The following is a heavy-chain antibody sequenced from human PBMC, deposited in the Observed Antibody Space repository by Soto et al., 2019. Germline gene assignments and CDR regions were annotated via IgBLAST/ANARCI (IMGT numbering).Heavy chain of an antibody. J-gene: IGHJ5*02. CDR3: ARSGPICSSTSCSNQYNWFDP. CDR2: IYYSGST. Sequence: PSETLSLTCTVSGGSISSSSYYWGWIRQPPGKGLEWIGSIYYSGSTYYNPSLKSRVTISVDTSKNQFSLKLSSVTAADTAVYYCARSGPICSSTSCSNQYNWFDPWGQGTLVTVSS. CDR1: GGSISSSSYY. V-gene: IGHV4-39*01. D-gene: IGHD2-2*01.